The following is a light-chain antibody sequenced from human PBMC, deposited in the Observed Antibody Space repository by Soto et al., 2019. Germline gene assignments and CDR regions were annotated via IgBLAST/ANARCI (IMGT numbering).Light chain of an antibody. CDR2: ATS. Sequence: VLTQSPDTLSLSPGERATLSCRASQSVTSSYLAWYQQKPGQAPRLLIYATSNRATGTPERFRGSGFGTDFTLTVTRLEPEDFAVYFCQQYGSSPLTFGGGTKLEIK. V-gene: IGKV3-20*01. J-gene: IGKJ4*01. CDR3: QQYGSSPLT. CDR1: QSVTSSY.